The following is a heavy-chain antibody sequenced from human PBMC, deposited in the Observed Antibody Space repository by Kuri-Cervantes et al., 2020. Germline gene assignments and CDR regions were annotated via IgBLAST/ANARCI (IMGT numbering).Heavy chain of an antibody. CDR3: AREEVSGSNYYYYMDV. V-gene: IGHV4-30-4*01. D-gene: IGHD2/OR15-2a*01. J-gene: IGHJ6*03. CDR2: IYYSGST. Sequence: SETLSLTCTVSGGSISSGDYYWSWIRQPPGKGLEWIGYIYYSGSTYYNPSLKSRVTISVDTSKNQFSLKLSSVTAADTAVYYCAREEVSGSNYYYYMDVWGKGATVTVSS. CDR1: GGSISSGDYY.